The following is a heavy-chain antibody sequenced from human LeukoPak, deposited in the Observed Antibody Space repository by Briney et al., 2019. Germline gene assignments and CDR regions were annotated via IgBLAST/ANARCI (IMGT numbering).Heavy chain of an antibody. V-gene: IGHV3-21*01. Sequence: GGSLRLSCAASGFTFSSYSMNWVRQAPGKGLEWVSSISSSSSYIYYADSVKGRFTISRDNAKNSLYLQMNSLRAEDTAVYYCARVWSSTSWNFDYWGQGTLVTVSS. CDR2: ISSSSSYI. J-gene: IGHJ4*02. D-gene: IGHD2-2*01. CDR3: ARVWSSTSWNFDY. CDR1: GFTFSSYS.